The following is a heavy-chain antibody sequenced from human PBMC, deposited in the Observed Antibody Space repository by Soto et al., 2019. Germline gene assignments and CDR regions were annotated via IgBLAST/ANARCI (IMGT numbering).Heavy chain of an antibody. CDR2: IIPIFGTA. Sequence: SVKVSCKASGGTFSSYAISWVRQAPGQGLEWMGGIIPIFGTANYAQKFQGRVTITADESTSTAYMELSSLRSEDTAVYYCARDREYYDSSGYTRHMGWFDPWGQGTLVTVSS. V-gene: IGHV1-69*13. D-gene: IGHD3-22*01. CDR3: ARDREYYDSSGYTRHMGWFDP. J-gene: IGHJ5*02. CDR1: GGTFSSYA.